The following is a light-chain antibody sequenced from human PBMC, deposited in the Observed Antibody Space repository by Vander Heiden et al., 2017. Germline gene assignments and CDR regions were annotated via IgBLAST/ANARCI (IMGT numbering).Light chain of an antibody. J-gene: IGKJ2*01. CDR2: DTS. CDR3: HQYDNLPYT. V-gene: IGKV1-33*01. CDR1: EDITIY. Sequence: DIQMTKSPSSLSASVGDRVTITCQASEDITIYLNWYQQKPGKAPQLLIYDTSNLETGVSSRFSGSGSGTYFTFTISSLQPEDIATYYCHQYDNLPYTFGQGTKLGIK.